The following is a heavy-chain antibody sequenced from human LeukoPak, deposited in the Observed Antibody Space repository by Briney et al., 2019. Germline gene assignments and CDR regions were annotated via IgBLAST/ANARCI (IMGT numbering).Heavy chain of an antibody. CDR3: ARGRRDSSGYYYVFYLDY. V-gene: IGHV1-8*01. CDR2: MNPNSGST. CDR1: GYTFTSYD. J-gene: IGHJ4*02. Sequence: ASVKVSCKASGYTFTSYDINWVRQATGQGLEWMGWMNPNSGSTGYAQKFQGRVTMTRNTSISTAYMELSSLRSEDTAVYYCARGRRDSSGYYYVFYLDYWGQGTLVTVSS. D-gene: IGHD3-22*01.